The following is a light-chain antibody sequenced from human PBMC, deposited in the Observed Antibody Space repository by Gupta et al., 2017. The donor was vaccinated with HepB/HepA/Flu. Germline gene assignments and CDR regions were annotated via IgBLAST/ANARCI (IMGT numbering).Light chain of an antibody. J-gene: IGKJ2*01. CDR2: SSS. CDR1: QDIKNF. CDR3: QQYDNLPYT. V-gene: IGKV1-33*01. Sequence: EIQMTQSPPSLSASVGDRVTIPCQASQDIKNFLNWFQQKSGKAPQLLIYSSSNLATGVPSRFSGSGSGSRFTLTISGLQLEDKATYYCQQYDNLPYTFGQGTNLGI.